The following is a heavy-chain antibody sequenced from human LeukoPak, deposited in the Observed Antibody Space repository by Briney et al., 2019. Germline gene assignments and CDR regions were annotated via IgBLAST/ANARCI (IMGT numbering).Heavy chain of an antibody. J-gene: IGHJ4*02. CDR1: GYTFTSYG. Sequence: ASVKVSCKASGYTFTSYGISWVRQAPGQGLEWMGWISAYNGNTNYAQKLQGRVTMTTDTSTSTAYMELRSLRSDDTAVHYCARAGELLWFGELSPNFDYWGQGTLVTVSS. CDR2: ISAYNGNT. CDR3: ARAGELLWFGELSPNFDY. V-gene: IGHV1-18*01. D-gene: IGHD3-10*01.